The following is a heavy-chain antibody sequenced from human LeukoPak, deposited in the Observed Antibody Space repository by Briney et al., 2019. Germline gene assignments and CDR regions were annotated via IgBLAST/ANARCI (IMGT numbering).Heavy chain of an antibody. J-gene: IGHJ4*02. Sequence: ASVKVSCKASGYTFTSYGISWVRQAPGQGLEWMGWINTNTGNPTYAQGFTGRFVFSLDTSFNTAYLQIDSLKAEDTAIYYCARDDSNNWSRIDYWGQGTLVTVSS. V-gene: IGHV7-4-1*01. CDR1: GYTFTSYG. CDR3: ARDDSNNWSRIDY. CDR2: INTNTGNP. D-gene: IGHD6-13*01.